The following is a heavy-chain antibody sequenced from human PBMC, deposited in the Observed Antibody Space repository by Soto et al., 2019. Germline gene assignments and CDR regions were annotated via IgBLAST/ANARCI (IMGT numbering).Heavy chain of an antibody. CDR2: IYYSGST. J-gene: IGHJ5*02. CDR1: GGSIRSYY. CDR3: ARSVDP. Sequence: NPSETLSLTCTVSGGSIRSYYWSWIRQPPGKGLEWIGYIYYSGSTNYNPSLKSRVTISVDTSKNQFSLKLSSVTAADTAVYYCARSVDPWGQGTLVTVSS. V-gene: IGHV4-59*12.